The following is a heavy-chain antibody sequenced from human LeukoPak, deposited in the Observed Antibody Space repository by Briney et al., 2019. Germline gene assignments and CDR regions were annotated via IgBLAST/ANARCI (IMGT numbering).Heavy chain of an antibody. Sequence: PGGSLRLSCAASGFTFSSYEMNWVRQAPGKGLEWVSYISSSGSTIYYADSVKGRFTISRDNAKNSLYLQMNSLRAEDTAVYYCARECLPSYDYVWGSYRLYYFDYWGQGTLVTVSS. CDR3: ARECLPSYDYVWGSYRLYYFDY. CDR1: GFTFSSYE. CDR2: ISSSGSTI. V-gene: IGHV3-48*03. D-gene: IGHD3-16*02. J-gene: IGHJ4*02.